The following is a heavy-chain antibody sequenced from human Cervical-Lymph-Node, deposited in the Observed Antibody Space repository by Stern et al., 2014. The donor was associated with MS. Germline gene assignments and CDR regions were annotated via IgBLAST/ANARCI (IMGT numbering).Heavy chain of an antibody. Sequence: QLVQSGPEVKKPGTSVKVSCKASGFTFSQSAVQWLRQARGHRLEWLGWVVRFNGDVNYAPKFQERVTITRDKFTSTAYLELSSLTSEDTAIYYCASERYTYYDDQRPPGGFDPWGQGTLVTVSS. J-gene: IGHJ5*02. V-gene: IGHV1-58*01. CDR1: GFTFSQSA. D-gene: IGHD3-3*01. CDR3: ASERYTYYDDQRPPGGFDP. CDR2: VVRFNGDV.